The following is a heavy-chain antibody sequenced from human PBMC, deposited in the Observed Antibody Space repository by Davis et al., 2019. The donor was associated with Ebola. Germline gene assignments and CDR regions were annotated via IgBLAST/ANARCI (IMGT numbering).Heavy chain of an antibody. CDR1: GFTFSDYG. CDR2: IKSKADGGTA. Sequence: GESLKISCAASGFTFSDYGIHWVRQAPGKGLEWIGRIKSKADGGTAEYAAPVKGRFTISRDDSKNMVYLQMESLKIEDTAVYYCSTVEDWGQGTVVAVSS. J-gene: IGHJ4*02. D-gene: IGHD1-1*01. CDR3: STVED. V-gene: IGHV3-15*01.